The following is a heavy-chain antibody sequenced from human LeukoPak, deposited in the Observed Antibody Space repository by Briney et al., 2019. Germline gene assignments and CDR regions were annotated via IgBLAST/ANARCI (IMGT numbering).Heavy chain of an antibody. Sequence: TSETLSLTCAVYGGSFSGYYWSWLRQPPGKGLEWFGEINHSGSTNYNPSLKSRVTISVDTSKNQFSLKLSSVTAADTAVYYCARTEVANLIDYWGQGTLVTVSS. CDR1: GGSFSGYY. D-gene: IGHD2-15*01. CDR3: ARTEVANLIDY. V-gene: IGHV4-34*01. J-gene: IGHJ4*02. CDR2: INHSGST.